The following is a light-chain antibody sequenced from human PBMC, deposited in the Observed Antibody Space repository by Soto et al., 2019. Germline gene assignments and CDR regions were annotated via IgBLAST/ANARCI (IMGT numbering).Light chain of an antibody. Sequence: DIQMTQSPSSLSASVVDRVTITCRASQPISTFLNWYQHRPGKAPNLLIYGTSTLQSGVPSRFSGSGSGTDFTLTISSLQPEDFATYYCQQSYSLITFGQGTRLEIK. V-gene: IGKV1-39*01. J-gene: IGKJ5*01. CDR1: QPISTF. CDR2: GTS. CDR3: QQSYSLIT.